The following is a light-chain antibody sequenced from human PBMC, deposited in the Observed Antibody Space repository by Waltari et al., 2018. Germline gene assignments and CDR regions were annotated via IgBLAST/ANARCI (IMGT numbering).Light chain of an antibody. Sequence: DTQLTQSPSTLSVSVGDGVPLTCRASHHISNWLAWYPEKPGKAPKVLIYRTSSLEDGVPSKFSGSRSGTEFTLSISSLQPDDSATYYCQQYNSYPWTFGQGTKVEIK. CDR2: RTS. J-gene: IGKJ1*01. CDR3: QQYNSYPWT. V-gene: IGKV1-5*03. CDR1: HHISNW.